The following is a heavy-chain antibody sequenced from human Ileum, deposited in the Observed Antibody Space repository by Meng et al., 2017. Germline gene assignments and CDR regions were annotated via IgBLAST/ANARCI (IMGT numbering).Heavy chain of an antibody. V-gene: IGHV1-18*01. CDR2: INTDNGET. J-gene: IGHJ4*02. CDR1: GYTFTSSG. Sequence: QGQLVQSGAEVKKPGASVKVSCKASGYTFTSSGLSWVRQAPGQGLEWVGWINTDNGETTYSQNFQDRVTLNRDTSAGTVYMYLNSLISEDTAIYYYARERQTSGEDYWGQGTLVTVSS. CDR3: ARERQTSGEDY. D-gene: IGHD2-15*01.